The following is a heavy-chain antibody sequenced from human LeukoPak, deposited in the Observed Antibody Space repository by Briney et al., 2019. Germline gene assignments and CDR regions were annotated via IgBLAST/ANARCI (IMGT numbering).Heavy chain of an antibody. D-gene: IGHD5-24*01. V-gene: IGHV3-30*18. CDR2: ISYDGSNK. Sequence: GGSLRLSCAASGFTFSSYGMHWVRQAPGKGLEWVAVISYDGSNKYYADSGKGRFTISRDNSKNTLYLQMNSLRAEDTAVYYCAKDRRDGYNSGMDVWGQGTTVTVSS. J-gene: IGHJ6*02. CDR3: AKDRRDGYNSGMDV. CDR1: GFTFSSYG.